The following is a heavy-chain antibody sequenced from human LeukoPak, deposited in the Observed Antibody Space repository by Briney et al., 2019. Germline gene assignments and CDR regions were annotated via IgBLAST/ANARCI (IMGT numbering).Heavy chain of an antibody. D-gene: IGHD1-26*01. V-gene: IGHV1-69*13. J-gene: IGHJ4*02. CDR2: IIPIFGPA. CDR1: GGTFSRSA. Sequence: GASVKVSCKASGGTFSRSAISWVRQAPGQGLEWMGGIIPIFGPADYAQKFQGRVTITADESTSTAYMELSSLRSEDTAVYYCARLARERRAYYFDYWGQGTLVTVSS. CDR3: ARLARERRAYYFDY.